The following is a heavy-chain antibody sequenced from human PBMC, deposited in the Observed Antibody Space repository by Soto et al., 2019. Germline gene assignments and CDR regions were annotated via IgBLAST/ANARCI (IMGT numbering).Heavy chain of an antibody. CDR1: GGSISSYY. D-gene: IGHD3-3*01. J-gene: IGHJ6*03. CDR3: ARGGRNYDFWSGYYRLGDNYYYYYMDV. Sequence: QVQLQESGPGLVKPSETLSLTCTVSGGSISSYYWSWIRQPPGKGLEWLGYIYYSGRTNYNPSLKSRGTISVDTSKNQCSLKLSSVTAADTAVYYCARGGRNYDFWSGYYRLGDNYYYYYMDVWGKGTTVTVSS. V-gene: IGHV4-59*01. CDR2: IYYSGRT.